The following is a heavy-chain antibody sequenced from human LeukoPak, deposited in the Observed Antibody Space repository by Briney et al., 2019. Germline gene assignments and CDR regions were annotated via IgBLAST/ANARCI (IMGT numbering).Heavy chain of an antibody. CDR2: TRNKANSYST. CDR1: GFTLSDHY. D-gene: IGHD1-26*01. V-gene: IGHV3-72*01. J-gene: IGHJ4*02. CDR3: GRSRAGAIDY. Sequence: GGSPRLSCAASGFTLSDHYMDWVRQAPGEGLEWVGRTRNKANSYSTEYAASVKGRFTISRDESKNSLYLQMNRLKTEDTAVYYCGRSRAGAIDYWGQGTLVTVSS.